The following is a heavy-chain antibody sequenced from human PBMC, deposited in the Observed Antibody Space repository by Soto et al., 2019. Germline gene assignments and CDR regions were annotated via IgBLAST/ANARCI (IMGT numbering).Heavy chain of an antibody. V-gene: IGHV1-69*02. CDR2: IIPILGIA. CDR3: ARGRRGIAAAGPGWFDY. J-gene: IGHJ4*02. D-gene: IGHD6-13*01. CDR1: GGTFSSYT. Sequence: QVQLVQSGAEVKKPGSSVKVSCKASGGTFSSYTISWVRQAPGQGLEWMGRIIPILGIANYAQKFQGRVTITADKSTSTAYMELSSLRSEDTAVYYCARGRRGIAAAGPGWFDYWGQGTLVTVSS.